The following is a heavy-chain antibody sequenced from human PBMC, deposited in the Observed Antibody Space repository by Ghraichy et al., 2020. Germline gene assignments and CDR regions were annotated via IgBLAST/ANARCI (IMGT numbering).Heavy chain of an antibody. V-gene: IGHV3-23*01. CDR1: GFAFSSYA. CDR3: AKDPTWYSSGWYFDY. D-gene: IGHD6-19*01. Sequence: LSLTCAASGFAFSSYAMYWVRQAPGKGLEWVSAISGSGGSTYYADSVKGRFTISRDKSKNTMYRQMNSLRAEDTAVYYCAKDPTWYSSGWYFDYWGQGTLVTVSS. CDR2: ISGSGGST. J-gene: IGHJ4*02.